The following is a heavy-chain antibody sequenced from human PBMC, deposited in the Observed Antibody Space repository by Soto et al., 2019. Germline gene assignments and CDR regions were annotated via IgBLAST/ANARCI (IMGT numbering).Heavy chain of an antibody. V-gene: IGHV4-34*01. CDR1: GGSFSGYY. D-gene: IGHD3-16*01. Sequence: SETLSLTCAVYGGSFSGYYWSWIRQPPGKGLEWIGEINHSGSTNYNPSLKSRVTISVDTSKNQFSLNLISVTAADTAVYFCARQPRGPGYGERGLYFDYWGQGTLVTVSS. CDR3: ARQPRGPGYGERGLYFDY. CDR2: INHSGST. J-gene: IGHJ4*02.